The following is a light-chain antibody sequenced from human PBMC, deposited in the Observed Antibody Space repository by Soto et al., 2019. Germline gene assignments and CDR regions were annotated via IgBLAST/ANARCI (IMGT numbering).Light chain of an antibody. V-gene: IGKV3-20*01. CDR1: QTIGNIF. CDR3: HQYRSAPYT. J-gene: IGKJ2*01. CDR2: GAS. Sequence: EIVLTQSPGTLSLSPGETATLSCRASQTIGNIFLFWYQQKPGQAPRLLIYGASSRATGIPDRFSGSGSGTDFTLTINSLEPEDFAVYYCHQYRSAPYTFGQGTNLEIK.